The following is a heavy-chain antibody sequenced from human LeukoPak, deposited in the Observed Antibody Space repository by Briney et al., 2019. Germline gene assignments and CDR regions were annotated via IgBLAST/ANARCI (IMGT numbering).Heavy chain of an antibody. Sequence: GGSLRLSCAASGFPFSSYAMNWVRQAPGKGLEWVSSISRTSGNIYYADSVKGRFTISRDNAKNSLYLQMNSLRAEDTAVYYCATEFLGAVAETGDYWGQGSLVTVSS. D-gene: IGHD6-19*01. J-gene: IGHJ4*02. CDR3: ATEFLGAVAETGDY. V-gene: IGHV3-21*01. CDR1: GFPFSSYA. CDR2: ISRTSGNI.